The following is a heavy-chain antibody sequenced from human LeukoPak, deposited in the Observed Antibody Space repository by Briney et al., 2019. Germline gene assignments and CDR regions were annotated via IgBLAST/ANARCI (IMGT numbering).Heavy chain of an antibody. CDR1: GGSISRSSYY. J-gene: IGHJ5*02. Sequence: SETLSLTCTVSGGSISRSSYYWGWIRQSPGMGLEWIGEINHSGSTNYNPSLKSRVTISVDTSKNQLSLKLSSVTAADTAVYYCARGRTWNYSWFDPWGQETLVTVSS. CDR2: INHSGST. V-gene: IGHV4-39*07. D-gene: IGHD1-7*01. CDR3: ARGRTWNYSWFDP.